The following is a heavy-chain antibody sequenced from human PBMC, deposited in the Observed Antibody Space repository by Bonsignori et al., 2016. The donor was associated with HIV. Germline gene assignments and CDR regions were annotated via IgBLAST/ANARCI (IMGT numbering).Heavy chain of an antibody. D-gene: IGHD3-3*01. J-gene: IGHJ4*02. CDR3: ARYDYWTPQLLLTP. Sequence: PPGKGLDWIGYIYYSGTTNYNPSLKSRVTISVDTSKNQLSLKLHSVTAADTAVYYCARYDYWTPQLLLTPGGQGALVTVSS. V-gene: IGHV4-59*01. CDR2: IYYSGTT.